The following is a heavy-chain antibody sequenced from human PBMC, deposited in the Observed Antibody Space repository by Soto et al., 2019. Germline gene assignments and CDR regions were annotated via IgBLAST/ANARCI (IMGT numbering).Heavy chain of an antibody. Sequence: EVQLVESGGGLVQPGGSLRLSCAASGFTFSSYWMSWVRQAPGKGLEWVANIKQDGSEKYYVDSVKGRFTISRDNAKNSLYLQMNSLRAEDTAVYYCARDQQLVRGRYYFDYWGQGTLVTVSS. CDR1: GFTFSSYW. CDR2: IKQDGSEK. CDR3: ARDQQLVRGRYYFDY. D-gene: IGHD6-13*01. V-gene: IGHV3-7*01. J-gene: IGHJ4*02.